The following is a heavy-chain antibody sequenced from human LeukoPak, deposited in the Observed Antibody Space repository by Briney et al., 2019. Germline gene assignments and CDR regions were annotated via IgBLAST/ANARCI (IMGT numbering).Heavy chain of an antibody. V-gene: IGHV3-23*01. Sequence: AGGSLRLSCAASGFTFSSYAMDWVRQAPGKGLEWVSAISGGGGSTYYADSVKGRFTISRDTSKNTLYLQMDSLRAEDTAVYYCAKAAFSATTVNFDCWGQGALGTVSS. CDR3: AKAAFSATTVNFDC. J-gene: IGHJ4*02. D-gene: IGHD4-17*01. CDR1: GFTFSSYA. CDR2: ISGGGGST.